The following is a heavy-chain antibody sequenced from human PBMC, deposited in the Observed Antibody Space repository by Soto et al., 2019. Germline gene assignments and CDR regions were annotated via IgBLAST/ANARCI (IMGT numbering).Heavy chain of an antibody. D-gene: IGHD2-2*01. Sequence: PGGSLRLSCAASGFTFSSYAMSWVRQAPGKGLEWVSAISGSGGSTYYADSVKGRFTISRDNSKNTLYLQMNSLRAEDTAVYYCAKDYCSSTSCYYYYYMDVWGKGTTVTVSS. J-gene: IGHJ6*03. CDR2: ISGSGGST. V-gene: IGHV3-23*01. CDR3: AKDYCSSTSCYYYYYMDV. CDR1: GFTFSSYA.